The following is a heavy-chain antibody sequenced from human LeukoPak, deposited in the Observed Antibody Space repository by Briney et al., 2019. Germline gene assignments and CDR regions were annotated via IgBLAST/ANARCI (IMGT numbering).Heavy chain of an antibody. CDR3: ARGSGSRGDFDY. V-gene: IGHV3-33*01. CDR1: GFSFSAYD. CDR2: IWYDGTRE. Sequence: GGSLRLSCAASGFSFSAYDMHWVRQAPGKGLEWVALIWYDGTREYYADSVKGRFTISRDNAKNTLYLQMNSLRVEDTAVYYCARGSGSRGDFDYWGQGTLVTVSS. D-gene: IGHD1-26*01. J-gene: IGHJ4*02.